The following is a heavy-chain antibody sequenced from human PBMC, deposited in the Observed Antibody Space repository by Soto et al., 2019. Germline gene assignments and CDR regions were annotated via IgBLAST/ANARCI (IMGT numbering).Heavy chain of an antibody. V-gene: IGHV3-74*01. CDR3: ARGRSGSYSFDY. D-gene: IGHD3-10*01. Sequence: EVQLVESGGGIVQPGGSVRLSCAASGFTLSSYWIHWVRQAPGKGLVWVSRINGDGSTTNYADSLRGRFTISRDNAKNTVFLQMNSLRAEDTAVYYCARGRSGSYSFDYWGQGTLFTVSS. CDR2: INGDGSTT. CDR1: GFTLSSYW. J-gene: IGHJ4*02.